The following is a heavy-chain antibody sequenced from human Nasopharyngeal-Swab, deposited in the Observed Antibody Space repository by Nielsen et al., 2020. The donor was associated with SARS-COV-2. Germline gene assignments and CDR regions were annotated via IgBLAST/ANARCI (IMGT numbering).Heavy chain of an antibody. CDR2: IYYSGST. J-gene: IGHJ5*02. V-gene: IGHV4-59*01. Sequence: SETLSLTCTVSGGSISSYYWSWIRQPPGKGLEWIGYIYYSGSTNYNPSLKSRVTISVDTSKNQFSLKLSSVTAADTAVYYCARDGGALNWFDPWGQGTLVTVSS. D-gene: IGHD3-16*01. CDR3: ARDGGALNWFDP. CDR1: GGSISSYY.